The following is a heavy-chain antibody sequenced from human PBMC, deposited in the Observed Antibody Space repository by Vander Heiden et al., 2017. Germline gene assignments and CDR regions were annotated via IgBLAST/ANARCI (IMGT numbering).Heavy chain of an antibody. J-gene: IGHJ4*02. CDR1: GFTFSSYS. CDR3: ARAHWYSSGYYY. V-gene: IGHV3-21*01. D-gene: IGHD3-22*01. CDR2: ISSSSSYI. Sequence: EVQLVESGGGLVKPGGSLRLSCAASGFTFSSYSMNWVRQAPGKGLEWVSSISSSSSYIYYADAVKGRFTISRDNAKKSLYLKMKSMRAEDTAVYYCARAHWYSSGYYYWGQGTLVTVYS.